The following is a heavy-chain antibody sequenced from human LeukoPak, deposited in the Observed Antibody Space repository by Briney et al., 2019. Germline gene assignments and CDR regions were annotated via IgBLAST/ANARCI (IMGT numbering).Heavy chain of an antibody. J-gene: IGHJ3*01. CDR1: GFTFSSFP. CDR3: ASMTTVTLDDAFDL. Sequence: SGGSLRLSCAASGFTFSSFPMSWVRRAPGKGLEWVALIWYDGSKTNHADSVKGRFTISRDNSKNTLYLQMNSLRADDTAMYYCASMTTVTLDDAFDLWGQGTMVTVSS. D-gene: IGHD4-17*01. CDR2: IWYDGSKT. V-gene: IGHV3-33*08.